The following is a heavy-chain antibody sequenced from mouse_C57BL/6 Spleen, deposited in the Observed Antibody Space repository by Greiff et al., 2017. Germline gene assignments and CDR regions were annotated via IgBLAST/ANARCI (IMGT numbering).Heavy chain of an antibody. J-gene: IGHJ1*03. CDR1: GYTFTDYE. V-gene: IGHV1-15*01. D-gene: IGHD2-13*01. CDR3: TRSGEYGPDWYFDV. Sequence: VQLQQSGAELVRPGASVTLSCKASGYTFTDYEMHWVKQTPVHGLEWIGAIDPETGGTAYNQKFKGKAKLTADKSSSTAYMERRSLTSEDSAFYYCTRSGEYGPDWYFDVWGKGTTVTVSS. CDR2: IDPETGGT.